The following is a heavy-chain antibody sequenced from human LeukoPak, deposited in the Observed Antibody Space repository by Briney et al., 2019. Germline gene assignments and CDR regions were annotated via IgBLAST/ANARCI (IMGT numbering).Heavy chain of an antibody. CDR3: ARGNWDLSYYFDY. CDR1: GGSISSYY. Sequence: SETLSLTCTVSGGSISSYYWSWIRQPAGKGLEWIGRIYTSGSTNYNPSLKGRVTMSVDTSKNQFSLKLSSVTAADTAVYYCARGNWDLSYYFDYWGQGTLVTVSS. CDR2: IYTSGST. J-gene: IGHJ4*02. D-gene: IGHD1-26*01. V-gene: IGHV4-4*07.